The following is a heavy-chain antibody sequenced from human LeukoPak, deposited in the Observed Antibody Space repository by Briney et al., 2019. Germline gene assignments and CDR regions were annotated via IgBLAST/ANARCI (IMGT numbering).Heavy chain of an antibody. D-gene: IGHD3-10*01. Sequence: GESLKISCKGSGYSFTSYWIGWVRQMPGKGLEGMGIIYPGDSDTRYSPSFQGQVTISADKSISTAYLQWSSLKASDTAMYYCARLLVRGVIIRAFDIWGQGTMVTVSS. V-gene: IGHV5-51*01. CDR3: ARLLVRGVIIRAFDI. J-gene: IGHJ3*02. CDR2: IYPGDSDT. CDR1: GYSFTSYW.